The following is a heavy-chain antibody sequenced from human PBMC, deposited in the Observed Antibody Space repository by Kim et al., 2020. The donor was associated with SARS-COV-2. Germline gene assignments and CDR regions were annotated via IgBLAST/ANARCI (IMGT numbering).Heavy chain of an antibody. D-gene: IGHD3-10*01. CDR3: AMGLDANYYGSGSYYY. V-gene: IGHV6-1*01. J-gene: IGHJ4*02. Sequence: SQTLSLTCAISGDSVSSNSAAWNWIRQSPSRGLEWLGRTYYRSKWYNDYAVSVKSRITINPDTSKNQFSLQLNSVTPEDTAVYYCAMGLDANYYGSGSYYYWGQGTLVTVSS. CDR1: GDSVSSNSAA. CDR2: TYYRSKWYN.